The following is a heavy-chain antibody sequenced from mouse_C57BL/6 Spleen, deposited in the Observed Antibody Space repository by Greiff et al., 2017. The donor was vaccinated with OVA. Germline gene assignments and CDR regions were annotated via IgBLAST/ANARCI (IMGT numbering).Heavy chain of an antibody. V-gene: IGHV1-66*01. Sequence: VQLVESGPELVKPGASVKISCKASGYSFTSYYIHWVKQRPGQGLEWIGWIYPGSGNTKYNEKFKGKATLTADTSSSTAYMQLSSLTSEDSAVYYCARSPNSWYFDYWGQGTTLTVSS. CDR3: ARSPNSWYFDY. CDR1: GYSFTSYY. CDR2: IYPGSGNT. J-gene: IGHJ2*01.